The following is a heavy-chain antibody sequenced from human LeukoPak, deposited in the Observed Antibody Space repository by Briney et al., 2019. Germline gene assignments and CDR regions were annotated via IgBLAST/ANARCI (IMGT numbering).Heavy chain of an antibody. CDR1: GYTFTGYY. Sequence: ASVKVSCKAPGYTFTGYYMHWVRQAPGQGLEWMGWINPNSGGTNYAQKFQDRLTMSRDTSISTAYMELTRLRYDDTAVYYCAADRLSRVDYMDFWGKGTTVTVSS. CDR2: INPNSGGT. J-gene: IGHJ6*03. D-gene: IGHD6-6*01. CDR3: AADRLSRVDYMDF. V-gene: IGHV1-2*02.